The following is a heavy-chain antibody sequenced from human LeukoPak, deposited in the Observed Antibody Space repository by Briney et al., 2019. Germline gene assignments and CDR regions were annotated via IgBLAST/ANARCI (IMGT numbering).Heavy chain of an antibody. V-gene: IGHV3-7*01. J-gene: IGHJ4*02. CDR3: ARDIAAGSRPFDY. Sequence: GGSLRLSCAASGFTFSSYWMSWVRQAPGKWLEWVANIKQDGSEKYYVDSVKGRFTISRDNAKNSLYLQMNSLRAEDTAVYYCARDIAAGSRPFDYWGQGTLVTVSS. CDR2: IKQDGSEK. D-gene: IGHD6-13*01. CDR1: GFTFSSYW.